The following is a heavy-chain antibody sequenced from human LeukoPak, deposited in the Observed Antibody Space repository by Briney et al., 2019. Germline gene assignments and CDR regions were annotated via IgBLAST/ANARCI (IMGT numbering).Heavy chain of an antibody. CDR3: AVYTSSWYYFDY. CDR1: GGSLSSSSYY. J-gene: IGHJ4*02. Sequence: SETLFLTCTVSGGSLSSSSYYWGWIRQSPGKGLEWIGSIYYSGSTYYKPSLKSRATISVDTSKNQFSLKLISVTAADTAVYYCAVYTSSWYYFDYWGQGTLVTVSS. D-gene: IGHD6-13*01. CDR2: IYYSGST. V-gene: IGHV4-39*01.